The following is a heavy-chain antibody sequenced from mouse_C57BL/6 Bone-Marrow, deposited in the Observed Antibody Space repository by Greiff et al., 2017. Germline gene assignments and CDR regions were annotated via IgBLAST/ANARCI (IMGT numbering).Heavy chain of an antibody. CDR1: GYTFTSYG. Sequence: QVQLQQSGAELARPGASVKLSCKASGYTFTSYGISWVKQRTGQGLEWIGEIYPRSGNTYYNEKFKGKATLTADKSSSTAYMELRSLTSADSAVYFCASPGIYYYGSSPAYWGQGTLVTVSA. V-gene: IGHV1-81*01. CDR2: IYPRSGNT. CDR3: ASPGIYYYGSSPAY. J-gene: IGHJ3*01. D-gene: IGHD1-1*01.